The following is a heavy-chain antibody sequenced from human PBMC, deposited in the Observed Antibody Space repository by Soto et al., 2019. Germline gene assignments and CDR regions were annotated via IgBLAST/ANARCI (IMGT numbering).Heavy chain of an antibody. J-gene: IGHJ5*02. D-gene: IGHD2-2*01. CDR2: INPSGGST. CDR3: ARGGTRYCSSTSCSPNWFDP. Sequence: GASVKVSCKASGYTFTSYYMHWVRQAPGQGLEWMGIINPSGGSTSYAQKFQGRVTMTRDTSTSTVYMELSSLRSEDTAVYYCARGGTRYCSSTSCSPNWFDPWGQGTLVTVSS. CDR1: GYTFTSYY. V-gene: IGHV1-46*01.